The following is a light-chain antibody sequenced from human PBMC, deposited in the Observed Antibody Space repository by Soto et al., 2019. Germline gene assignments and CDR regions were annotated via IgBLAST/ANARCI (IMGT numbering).Light chain of an antibody. Sequence: EIVLTQSPGTLSLSPGERATLSCRASQSVSDSSLAWYHQKPGQAPRLLIYGASRRATGIPDTFSGSGSVTDFTLTISRLEPEDFAVYYCQLYGDSPMYTFGQGTKVDIK. CDR2: GAS. CDR3: QLYGDSPMYT. CDR1: QSVSDSS. J-gene: IGKJ2*01. V-gene: IGKV3-20*01.